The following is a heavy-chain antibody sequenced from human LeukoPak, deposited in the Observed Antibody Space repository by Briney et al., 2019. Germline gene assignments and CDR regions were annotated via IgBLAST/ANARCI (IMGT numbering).Heavy chain of an antibody. V-gene: IGHV3-23*01. D-gene: IGHD2-2*01. CDR1: GFTFNNYA. CDR2: ISASGGTT. CDR3: AKEPREYCSSTSCTNWFDS. J-gene: IGHJ5*01. Sequence: QSGGSLRLSCAASGFTFNNYAMSGVRQAPGKGREWVSAISASGGTTYYTDSVKGGFTISRDNSENTLSLQMNSLRGADTAVYYCAKEPREYCSSTSCTNWFDSWGQGTLVTVSS.